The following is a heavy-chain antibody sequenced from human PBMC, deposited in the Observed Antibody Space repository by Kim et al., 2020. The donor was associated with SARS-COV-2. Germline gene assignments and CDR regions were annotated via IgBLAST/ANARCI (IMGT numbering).Heavy chain of an antibody. D-gene: IGHD3-9*01. V-gene: IGHV4-61*01. CDR2: IYYSGST. CDR1: GGSVSSGSYY. Sequence: SETLSLTCTVSGGSVSSGSYYWSWIRQPPGKGLEWIGYIYYSGSTNYNPSLKSRVTISVDTSKNQFSLKLSSVTAADTAVYYCARDLKDYDILTGAYYYYGMDVWGQGTTVTVSS. J-gene: IGHJ6*02. CDR3: ARDLKDYDILTGAYYYYGMDV.